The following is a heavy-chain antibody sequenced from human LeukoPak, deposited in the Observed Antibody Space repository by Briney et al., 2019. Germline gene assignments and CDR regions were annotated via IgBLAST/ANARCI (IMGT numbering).Heavy chain of an antibody. V-gene: IGHV4-34*01. CDR1: GGSFSGYY. D-gene: IGHD5-12*01. CDR2: INHSGST. J-gene: IGHJ4*02. Sequence: SETLSLTCAVYGGSFSGYYWSWIRQPPGKGLEWIGEINHSGSTNYNPSLKSRVTISVDTSKNQFSLKLSSVTAADTAVYYCARGQRLARDIVATIDPQTTITEWGQGTLVTASS. CDR3: ARGQRLARDIVATIDPQTTITE.